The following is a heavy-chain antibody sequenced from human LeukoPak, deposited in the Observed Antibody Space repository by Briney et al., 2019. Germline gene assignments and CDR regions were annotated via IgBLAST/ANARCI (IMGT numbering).Heavy chain of an antibody. J-gene: IGHJ4*02. V-gene: IGHV4-34*01. Sequence: SETLSLTCAVYGGSFSGYYWSWIRQPPGKGLEWIGEINHSGSTNYNPSLKSRVTISVDTSKNQFSLKLSSATAADTAVYYCAGGMTTVTPLDYWGQGTLVTVSS. D-gene: IGHD4-17*01. CDR3: AGGMTTVTPLDY. CDR2: INHSGST. CDR1: GGSFSGYY.